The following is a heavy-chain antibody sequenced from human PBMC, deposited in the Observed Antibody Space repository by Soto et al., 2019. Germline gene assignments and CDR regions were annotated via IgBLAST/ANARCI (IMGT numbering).Heavy chain of an antibody. V-gene: IGHV3-7*01. Sequence: GGSLRLSCAASGFAISSFWMTWVRQAPGKGLEWVAKIKEDGSEQNYVDSVKGRFTISRDNAKSSLYLQMNSLRVDDTAVYYCTRNQVKADYWGQGTLVTVSS. CDR1: GFAISSFW. CDR2: IKEDGSEQ. J-gene: IGHJ4*02. CDR3: TRNQVKADY.